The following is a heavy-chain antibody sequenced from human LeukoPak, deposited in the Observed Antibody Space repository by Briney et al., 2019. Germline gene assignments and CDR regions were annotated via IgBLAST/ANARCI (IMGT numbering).Heavy chain of an antibody. D-gene: IGHD1-7*01. V-gene: IGHV3-73*01. J-gene: IGHJ4*02. CDR3: TSPELALGVDY. CDR2: IRSKANSYAT. CDR1: GFTFSGSA. Sequence: PGGSLRLSCAASGFTFSGSAMHWVRQASGKGLEWVGRIRSKANSYATAYAASVKGRFTISRDDSKNTAYLQMNSLKTEDTAVYYCTSPELALGVDYWGQGTLVTVSS.